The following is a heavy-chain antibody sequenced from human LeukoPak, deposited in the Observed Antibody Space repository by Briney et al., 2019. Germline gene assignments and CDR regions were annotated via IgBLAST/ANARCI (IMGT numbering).Heavy chain of an antibody. CDR1: GYTFTNYG. Sequence: ASVKVSCKASGYTFTNYGISWVRQAPGQGLEWMGWISASNGNTNYAQNLQGRVTMTTDTSTSTAYMELRSLRSDDTAVYYCARAKYYDILTGYYTPYYYYYMDVWGKGTTVTVSS. CDR2: ISASNGNT. CDR3: ARAKYYDILTGYYTPYYYYYMDV. V-gene: IGHV1-18*01. D-gene: IGHD3-9*01. J-gene: IGHJ6*03.